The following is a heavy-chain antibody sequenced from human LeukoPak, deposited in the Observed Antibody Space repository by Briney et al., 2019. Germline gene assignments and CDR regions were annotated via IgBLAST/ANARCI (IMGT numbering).Heavy chain of an antibody. CDR1: GYSTSRGYY. J-gene: IGHJ3*02. V-gene: IGHV4-38-2*02. D-gene: IGHD1-26*01. Sequence: SETLSLTCTVGGYSTSRGYYWGWVRQPPGKGLEWIGTFFHSGNTYYSPSLKSRLNISVDTSKNQFYLRLSSVTAADTAVYYCARISDLLRAFEMWGQGTMVTVSS. CDR2: FFHSGNT. CDR3: ARISDLLRAFEM.